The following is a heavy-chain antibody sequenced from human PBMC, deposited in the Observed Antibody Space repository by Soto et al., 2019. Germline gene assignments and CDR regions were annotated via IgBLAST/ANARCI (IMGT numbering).Heavy chain of an antibody. CDR3: ARMYYVSIWGSYRIYYFYMDV. J-gene: IGHJ6*03. CDR2: ISAYNGNT. V-gene: IGHV1-18*01. CDR1: GYTFTSYG. Sequence: GASVKVSCKASGYTFTSYGISWVRQAPGQGLEWMGWISAYNGNTNYAQKLKGRVTMTTDTSTSTDNMELRSLRSDDTAVYYCARMYYVSIWGSYRIYYFYMDVWGKGTTVTVPS. D-gene: IGHD3-16*02.